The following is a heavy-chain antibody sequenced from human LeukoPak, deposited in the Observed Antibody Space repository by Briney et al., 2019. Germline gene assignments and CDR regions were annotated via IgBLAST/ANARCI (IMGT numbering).Heavy chain of an antibody. Sequence: SETLSLTCTVSGGSIRSYYWSWIRQPPGKGPEWIGYIYYSGSTNYNPSLKSRVTISVDTSKNQFSLKLTSVTAADTAVYYCARGGGEMLITMVRGVTFDYWGQGTLVTVSS. D-gene: IGHD3-10*01. CDR3: ARGGGEMLITMVRGVTFDY. J-gene: IGHJ4*02. V-gene: IGHV4-59*01. CDR1: GGSIRSYY. CDR2: IYYSGST.